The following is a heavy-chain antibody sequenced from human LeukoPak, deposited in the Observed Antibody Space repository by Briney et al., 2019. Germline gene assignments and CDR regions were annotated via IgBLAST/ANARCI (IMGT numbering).Heavy chain of an antibody. CDR2: ISYDGSNK. Sequence: GGSLRLSCAASGFTFSSYAMHWVRQAPGKGLEWVAVISYDGSNKYYADSVKGRFTISRDNSKNTLYLQMNSLRAEDTAVYYCARADEYCDYAPYYYYGMDVWGQGTTVTVSS. V-gene: IGHV3-30*04. D-gene: IGHD4-17*01. CDR3: ARADEYCDYAPYYYYGMDV. J-gene: IGHJ6*02. CDR1: GFTFSSYA.